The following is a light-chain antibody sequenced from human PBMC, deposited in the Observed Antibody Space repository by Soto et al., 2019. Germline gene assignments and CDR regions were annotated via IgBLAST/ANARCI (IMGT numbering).Light chain of an antibody. V-gene: IGKV1-39*01. CDR1: QSISIY. Sequence: DIQMTQSPSSLSASVGDRVTITCRASQSISIYLNWYQQKPGKAPKFLIYAASSLQSGVPSRFSSRGSGTDFTLTISSLQPEDFATYYCQQSYSTPRLTFGGGTKVEIK. J-gene: IGKJ4*01. CDR3: QQSYSTPRLT. CDR2: AAS.